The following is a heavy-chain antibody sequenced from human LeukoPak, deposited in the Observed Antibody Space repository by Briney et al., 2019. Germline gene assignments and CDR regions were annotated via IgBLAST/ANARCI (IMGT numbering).Heavy chain of an antibody. CDR1: GGSFSGYY. J-gene: IGHJ5*02. V-gene: IGHV4-34*01. CDR3: ARSEGSSTSLTFDP. Sequence: SETLSLTCAVYGGSFSGYYWSWIRQPPGKGLEWIGEINHSGSTNYNPSLKSRVTISVDTSKNQFSLKLSSVTAADTAVYYCARSEGSSTSLTFDPWGQGTLVTVSS. D-gene: IGHD2-2*01. CDR2: INHSGST.